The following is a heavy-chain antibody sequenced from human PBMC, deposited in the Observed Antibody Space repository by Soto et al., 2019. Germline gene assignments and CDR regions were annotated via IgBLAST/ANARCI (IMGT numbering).Heavy chain of an antibody. V-gene: IGHV3-21*01. CDR2: ISSSSSYI. Sequence: EVQLVESGGGLVKPGGSLRLSCADSVFTFSSYSMNWVRQAPGKGLEWVSSISSSSSYIYYADSVKGRFTISRDNAKNSLYLQMNSLRADDTAAYYCARDFPIVVVPAAIVDYWGQGTLVTVSS. CDR1: VFTFSSYS. D-gene: IGHD2-2*02. CDR3: ARDFPIVVVPAAIVDY. J-gene: IGHJ4*02.